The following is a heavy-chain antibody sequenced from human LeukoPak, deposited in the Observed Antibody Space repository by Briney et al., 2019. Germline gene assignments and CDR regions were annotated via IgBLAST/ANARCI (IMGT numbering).Heavy chain of an antibody. D-gene: IGHD3-3*01. CDR2: VYYSGST. CDR1: SGSVSTSSYY. V-gene: IGHV4-39*01. J-gene: IGHJ5*02. Sequence: PSETLSLTCTVSSGSVSTSSYYWGWIRQPPGKGLEWIGGVYYSGSTYYNPSLKSRVTISVGTSKNQFSLKLSSVTAADTAVYYCARGVNYDFWSGYNNWFDPWGQGTLVTVSS. CDR3: ARGVNYDFWSGYNNWFDP.